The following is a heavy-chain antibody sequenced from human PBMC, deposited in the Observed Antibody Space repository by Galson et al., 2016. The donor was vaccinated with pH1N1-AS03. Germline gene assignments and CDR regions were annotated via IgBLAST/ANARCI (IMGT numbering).Heavy chain of an antibody. Sequence: SVKVSCKASGYTFTSHRNIWVRQAPGQGLECMGWLTTSTGDPTYAQGFTGRFAFSLDTSVSTAYLQIDSLKADDTAVYYCARGHMSLSGFWDSWGQGTLVTVSS. CDR2: LTTSTGDP. V-gene: IGHV7-4-1*01. J-gene: IGHJ4*02. CDR1: GYTFTSHR. D-gene: IGHD3-9*01. CDR3: ARGHMSLSGFWDS.